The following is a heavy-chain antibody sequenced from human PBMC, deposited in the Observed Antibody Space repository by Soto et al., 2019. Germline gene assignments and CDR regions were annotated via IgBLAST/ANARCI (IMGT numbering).Heavy chain of an antibody. J-gene: IGHJ6*02. V-gene: IGHV1-69*13. D-gene: IGHD2-2*01. CDR2: IVPIFGTA. CDR3: ARYIVVVPAATRDYYYYGMDV. Sequence: SVKVSCKASGGTFSSYAISWVRQAPGQGLEWMGGIVPIFGTADYAQKFQGRVTITADESTSTAYMELSSLRSEDTAVYYCARYIVVVPAATRDYYYYGMDVWGQGTTVTVSS. CDR1: GGTFSSYA.